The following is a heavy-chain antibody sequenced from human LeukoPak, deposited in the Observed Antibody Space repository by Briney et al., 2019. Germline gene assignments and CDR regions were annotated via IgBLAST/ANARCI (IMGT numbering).Heavy chain of an antibody. CDR2: INPSGGST. Sequence: GASVKVSCKASRYTFTSYHMHWVRQAPGQGLEWMGIINPSGGSTNYAQKFQGRVTMTRDTSISTAYMELSRLRSDDTAVYYCARDGPTKYYDSSGYGVDVWGKGTTVTVSS. CDR1: RYTFTSYH. CDR3: ARDGPTKYYDSSGYGVDV. V-gene: IGHV1-46*01. D-gene: IGHD3-22*01. J-gene: IGHJ6*04.